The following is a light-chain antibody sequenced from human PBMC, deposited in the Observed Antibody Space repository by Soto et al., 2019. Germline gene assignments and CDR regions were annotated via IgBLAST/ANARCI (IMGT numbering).Light chain of an antibody. CDR2: AAS. CDR1: QNVNNY. J-gene: IGKJ4*01. CDR3: HQHNNWPLT. Sequence: EIVMTQSPATLSVSPGERATLSCRASQNVNNYLAWYQQKPGQAPRLLIYAASTRATGIPARFSGSGSGTEFTLTISSRQSEDFAVYYCHQHNNWPLTFGGGTKVEIK. V-gene: IGKV3-15*01.